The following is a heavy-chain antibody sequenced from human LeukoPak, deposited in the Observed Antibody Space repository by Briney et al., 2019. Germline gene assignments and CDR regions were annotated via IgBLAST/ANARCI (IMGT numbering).Heavy chain of an antibody. V-gene: IGHV3-33*06. J-gene: IGHJ6*03. Sequence: PGGSLRLSCVASGFTFTTYGMHWVRQAPGKGLEWVAVIWYDGSNKSYGDSVKGRFTISRDNSKNAVYLQMISLRAEDTAVYYCAKDRRRSGGDYYYYYMDVWGKGTTVTVSS. CDR2: IWYDGSNK. CDR1: GFTFTTYG. D-gene: IGHD2-21*01. CDR3: AKDRRRSGGDYYYYYMDV.